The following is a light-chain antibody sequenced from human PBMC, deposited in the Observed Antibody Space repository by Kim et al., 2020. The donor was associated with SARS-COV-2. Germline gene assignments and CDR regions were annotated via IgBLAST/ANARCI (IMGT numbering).Light chain of an antibody. J-gene: IGKJ2*01. V-gene: IGKV1-27*01. CDR2: SAS. CDR3: QKYHTAPYT. CDR1: QVINNH. Sequence: SASVGDRVTITCRASQVINNHLAWYQHRPGKVPRLLIHSASTLQSGVPSRFSGSGSGTDFTLTISSLQPEDVATYYCQKYHTAPYTFGQGTKLEIK.